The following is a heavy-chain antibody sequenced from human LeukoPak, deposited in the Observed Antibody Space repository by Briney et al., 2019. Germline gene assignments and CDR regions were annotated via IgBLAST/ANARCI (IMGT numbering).Heavy chain of an antibody. CDR2: ISSSSSYI. V-gene: IGHV3-21*01. CDR1: GFTFSSYS. Sequence: GGSLRLSCAASGFTFSSYSMNWVRQAPGKGLEWVSSISSSSSYIYYADSVKGRFTISRDNAKNSLYLQMNSLRAEDTAVYYCARDRGTTVVTNWGQGTLVTVSS. J-gene: IGHJ4*02. D-gene: IGHD4-23*01. CDR3: ARDRGTTVVTN.